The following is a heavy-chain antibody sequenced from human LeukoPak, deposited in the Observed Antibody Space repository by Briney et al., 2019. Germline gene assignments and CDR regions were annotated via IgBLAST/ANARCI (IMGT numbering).Heavy chain of an antibody. D-gene: IGHD6-6*01. J-gene: IGHJ5*02. CDR2: IYTSGST. V-gene: IGHV4-4*09. CDR1: GGSISSYY. CDR3: ARHAARAGWFDP. Sequence: SETLSLTCTVPGGSISSYYWSWIRQPPGKGLEWIGYIYTSGSTNYNPSLKSRVTISVDTSKNQFSLKLSSVTAADTAVYYCARHAARAGWFDPWGQGTLVTVSS.